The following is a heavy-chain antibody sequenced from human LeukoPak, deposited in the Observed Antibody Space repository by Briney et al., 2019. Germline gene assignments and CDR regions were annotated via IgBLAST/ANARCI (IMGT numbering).Heavy chain of an antibody. Sequence: ASVKVSCKASGYTFITYGITWVRQAPGQGLEWMGWITPYNGDTNYAQNLQDGVTMTTDTSTSTAYMELRSLRSDDTAVYFCARVAGVSYNYFDSWGQGTLVTVSS. CDR3: ARVAGVSYNYFDS. J-gene: IGHJ4*02. CDR1: GYTFITYG. D-gene: IGHD1-26*01. V-gene: IGHV1-18*01. CDR2: ITPYNGDT.